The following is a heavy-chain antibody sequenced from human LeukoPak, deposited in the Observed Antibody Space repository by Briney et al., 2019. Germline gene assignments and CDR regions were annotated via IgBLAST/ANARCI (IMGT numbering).Heavy chain of an antibody. CDR3: ARGPSGYHNT. J-gene: IGHJ4*02. CDR1: GFPLSSHA. Sequence: SGGSLRLSCAASGFPLSSHAMSWVRQAPGKGLEWVSATSSSDAGTYYADSVRGRFTISRDNSKNTLYLQMNSLRAEDTAVYYCARGPSGYHNTGGQGTLVTVSS. V-gene: IGHV3-23*01. D-gene: IGHD5-12*01. CDR2: TSSSDAGT.